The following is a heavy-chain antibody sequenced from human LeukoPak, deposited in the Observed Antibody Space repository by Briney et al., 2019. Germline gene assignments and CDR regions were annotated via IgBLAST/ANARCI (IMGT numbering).Heavy chain of an antibody. CDR1: GGSISSGSYY. CDR2: IYTSGST. J-gene: IGHJ6*03. V-gene: IGHV4-61*09. CDR3: ARESYYYDSSAYYSPGRYSYYMDV. D-gene: IGHD3-22*01. Sequence: SETLSLTCTVSGGSISSGSYYWSWIRQPAGKGLEWIGHIYTSGSTNYNPSLKSRVTISVDTSKNQFSLKLSSVTAADTAVYYCARESYYYDSSAYYSPGRYSYYMDVWGRGTTVTISS.